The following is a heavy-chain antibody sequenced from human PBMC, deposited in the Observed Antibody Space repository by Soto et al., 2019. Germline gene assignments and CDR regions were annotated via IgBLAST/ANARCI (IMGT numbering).Heavy chain of an antibody. J-gene: IGHJ5*02. V-gene: IGHV1-69*06. CDR3: AIGGYCGRGGCRGYFDT. Sequence: QVRLVQSGPEVKKPGSPVKVSCKASGGTFNSYAISWVRQDPGQGLEWLGWIDPTSGATGYTQSFQSRITITVGTTTNTVYMEVSILICEDTSLYYCAIGGYCGRGGCRGYFDTWGQGTLVTGSS. CDR1: GGTFNSYA. D-gene: IGHD6-25*01. CDR2: IDPTSGAT.